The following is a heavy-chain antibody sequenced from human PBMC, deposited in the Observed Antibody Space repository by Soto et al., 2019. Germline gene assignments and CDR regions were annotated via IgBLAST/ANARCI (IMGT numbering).Heavy chain of an antibody. CDR3: ARRRITMVRNNYYYYMDV. CDR1: GFTFSSYW. J-gene: IGHJ6*03. D-gene: IGHD3-10*01. Sequence: GGSLRLSCAASGFTFSSYWMHWVRQAPGKGLVWVSRINSDGSSTSYADSVKGRFTISRDNAKNTLYLQMNSLRAEDTAVYYCARRRITMVRNNYYYYMDVWGKGTTVTVSS. V-gene: IGHV3-74*01. CDR2: INSDGSST.